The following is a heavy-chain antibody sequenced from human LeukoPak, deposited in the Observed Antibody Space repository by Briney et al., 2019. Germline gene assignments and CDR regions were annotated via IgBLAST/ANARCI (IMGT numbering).Heavy chain of an antibody. CDR2: TRNKANSYTT. V-gene: IGHV3-72*01. CDR1: RFNFSDHY. D-gene: IGHD1-1*01. CDR3: TRSQSGTTGTYYMDV. Sequence: PGESLRLSCAAYRFNFSDHYMESVRQARGRGPEWVPRTRNKANSYTTEYAQSQKDKFIISRDNSKKSLYLHISILQIEDTAIYYCTRSQSGTTGTYYMDVWGKGTTVTICS. J-gene: IGHJ6*03.